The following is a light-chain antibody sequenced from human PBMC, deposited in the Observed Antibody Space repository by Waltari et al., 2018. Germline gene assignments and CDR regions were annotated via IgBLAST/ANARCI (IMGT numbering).Light chain of an antibody. J-gene: IGKJ1*01. Sequence: CRAHPSFCTNLAWYPLNPGQAPRFLSYDASSRATGMPERVVGSGSGTDFSLTFSRLEPGDFAVYDCPKYGTLPATFGQGTKVEIQ. CDR2: DAS. V-gene: IGKV3-20*01. CDR1: PSFCTN. CDR3: PKYGTLPAT.